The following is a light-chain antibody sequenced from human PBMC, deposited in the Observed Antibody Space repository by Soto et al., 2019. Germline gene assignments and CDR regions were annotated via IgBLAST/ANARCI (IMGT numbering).Light chain of an antibody. CDR2: DAS. Sequence: SPATLSLYKGERATLSCRASQSVSIYLAWYQQKPGQAPRLLIYDASNRATGIPAKFSGSGSGTDFTLTISSLEPEDAAVIYCQQRITSLPLIPFGQGTRLAIK. J-gene: IGKJ5*01. CDR1: QSVSIY. CDR3: QQRITSLPLIP. V-gene: IGKV3-11*01.